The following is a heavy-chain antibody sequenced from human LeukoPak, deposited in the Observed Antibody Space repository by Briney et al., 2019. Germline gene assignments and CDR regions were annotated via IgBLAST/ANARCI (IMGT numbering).Heavy chain of an antibody. CDR3: ARGAGAINWFDP. Sequence: SETLSLTCTVSGGSISSSSYYWGWIRQPPGKGLEWIGSIYYSGSTYYNPSLKSRVTISVDTSKNQFSLKLGSVTAADTAVYYCARGAGAINWFDPWGQGTLVTVSS. V-gene: IGHV4-39*01. CDR1: GGSISSSSYY. D-gene: IGHD1-26*01. CDR2: IYYSGST. J-gene: IGHJ5*02.